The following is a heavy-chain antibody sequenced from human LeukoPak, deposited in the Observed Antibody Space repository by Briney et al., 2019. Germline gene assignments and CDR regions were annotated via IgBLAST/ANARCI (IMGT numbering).Heavy chain of an antibody. CDR1: GFTFSSYW. V-gene: IGHV3-7*05. CDR3: ARVSYGYCSSTSCYVEGGSFDY. J-gene: IGHJ4*02. D-gene: IGHD2-2*01. CDR2: IKRDGSEE. Sequence: GGSLRLSCAASGFTFSSYWMSWVRQAPGKGLEWVANIKRDGSEEYYVDSVKGRFTISRDNAKNSLYLQMNSLRAEDTAVYYCARVSYGYCSSTSCYVEGGSFDYWGQGTLVTVSS.